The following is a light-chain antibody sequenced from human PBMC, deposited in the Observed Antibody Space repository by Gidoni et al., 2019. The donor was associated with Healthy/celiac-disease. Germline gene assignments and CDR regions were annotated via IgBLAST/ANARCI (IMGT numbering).Light chain of an antibody. CDR2: AAS. CDR1: QSISSY. CDR3: QQSYSTPRT. J-gene: IGKJ4*01. Sequence: DIQMTQSPSSLSASVGDRVTITCRASQSISSYLNGYQQKPGKAPKLLIYAASSWQSGVPSRFSGSGSGTDFTLTISSLQPEDFATYYCQQSYSTPRTFGGGTKVEIK. V-gene: IGKV1-39*01.